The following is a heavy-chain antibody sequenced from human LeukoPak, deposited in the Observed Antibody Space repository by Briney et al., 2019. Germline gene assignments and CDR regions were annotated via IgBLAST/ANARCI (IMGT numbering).Heavy chain of an antibody. CDR3: ARGLKYYYGSGSSYYFDY. CDR2: MNPNSGNT. CDR1: GYTFTSYD. D-gene: IGHD3-10*01. Sequence: ASVKVSCKASGYTFTSYDINWVRQATGQGLEWMGWMNPNSGNTGYAQKFQGRVTITGNTSISTAYMELSSLRSEDTAVYYCARGLKYYYGSGSSYYFDYWGQGTLVTVSS. J-gene: IGHJ4*02. V-gene: IGHV1-8*03.